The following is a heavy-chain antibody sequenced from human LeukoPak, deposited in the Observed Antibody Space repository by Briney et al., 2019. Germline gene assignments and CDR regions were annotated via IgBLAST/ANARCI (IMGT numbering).Heavy chain of an antibody. CDR1: GDSVSTNSS. D-gene: IGHD5-18*01. J-gene: IGHJ3*02. V-gene: IGHV6-1*01. Sequence: SQTLSLTCVISGDSVSTNSSWNWIRQSPSRGLEWRGRTYYRSKWYNDYVVSVKGRINISPDTSKNQFSLHLNSVTPEDTAVYFCARGGQGDGYSADEAFDIWGQGTMVTVS. CDR3: ARGGQGDGYSADEAFDI. CDR2: TYYRSKWYN.